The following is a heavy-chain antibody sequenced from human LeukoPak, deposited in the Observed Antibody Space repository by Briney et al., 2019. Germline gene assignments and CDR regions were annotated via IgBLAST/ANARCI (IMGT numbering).Heavy chain of an antibody. CDR1: GGTFSSYA. D-gene: IGHD6-19*01. CDR3: ASKGIAVAGTYYYSGMDV. V-gene: IGHV1-69*06. Sequence: EASVKVSCKASGGTFSSYAISWVRQAPGQGLEWMGGIIPIFGTANYAQKFQGRVTITADKSTSTAYMELSSLRSEDTAVYYGASKGIAVAGTYYYSGMDVWGKGTTFTV. J-gene: IGHJ6*04. CDR2: IIPIFGTA.